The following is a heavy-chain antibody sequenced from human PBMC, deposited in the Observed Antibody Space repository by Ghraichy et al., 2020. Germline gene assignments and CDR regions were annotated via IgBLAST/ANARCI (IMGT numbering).Heavy chain of an antibody. CDR1: GYSFTSYW. CDR3: ATGPRYYYYGMDV. CDR2: IYPGDSDT. V-gene: IGHV5-51*01. Sequence: GESLNISCKGSGYSFTSYWIGWVRQMPGKGLEWMGIIYPGDSDTRYSPSFQGQVTISADKSISTAYLQWSSLKASDTAMYYCATGPRYYYYGMDVWGQGTTVTVSS. J-gene: IGHJ6*02.